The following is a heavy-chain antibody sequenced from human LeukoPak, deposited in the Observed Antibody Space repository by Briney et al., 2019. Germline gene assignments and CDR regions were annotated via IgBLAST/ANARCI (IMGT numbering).Heavy chain of an antibody. D-gene: IGHD5-18*01. Sequence: SETLSLTCAVYGGSFSVYYWNWIRQPPGKGLEWIGEINHSGTTNYNPSLKSRVTTSVDTSKNQFSLKVTSVTAADTAVYYCARDEDAASYWGQGTLVTVSS. J-gene: IGHJ4*02. V-gene: IGHV4-34*01. CDR1: GGSFSVYY. CDR2: INHSGTT. CDR3: ARDEDAASY.